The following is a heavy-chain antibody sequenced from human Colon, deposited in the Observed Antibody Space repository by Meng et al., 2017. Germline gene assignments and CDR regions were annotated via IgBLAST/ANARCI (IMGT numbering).Heavy chain of an antibody. J-gene: IGHJ4*02. CDR3: ASHQWLIRGFDY. V-gene: IGHV3-7*01. CDR2: IKQDGSQN. D-gene: IGHD6-19*01. CDR1: GFIFSDCW. Sequence: GEPPKISCAASGFIFSDCWMHWVRQAPGKGLEWVANIKQDGSQNYSVDSVKGRFTISRDNAKNSLYLQMNSLRAEDTAVYYCASHQWLIRGFDYWGQGTLVTVSS.